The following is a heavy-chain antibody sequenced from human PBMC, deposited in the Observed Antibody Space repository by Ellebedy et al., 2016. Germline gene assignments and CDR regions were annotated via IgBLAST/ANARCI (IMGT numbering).Heavy chain of an antibody. V-gene: IGHV4-30-4*01. CDR3: VSYGSGSYYYFDY. CDR2: IYYSGST. Sequence: LRLSCTVSGGSISSGDYYWSWIRQPPGKGLEWIGYIYYSGSTNYNPSLNSRVTISVDTSKNQFSLKLSPVPAADTAVYYCVSYGSGSYYYFDYWGQGTLVTVSS. D-gene: IGHD3-10*01. J-gene: IGHJ4*02. CDR1: GGSISSGDYY.